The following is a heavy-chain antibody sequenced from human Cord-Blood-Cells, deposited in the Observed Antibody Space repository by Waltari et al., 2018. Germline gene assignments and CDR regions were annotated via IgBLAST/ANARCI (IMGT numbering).Heavy chain of an antibody. Sequence: QVQLVESGGGVVQPGRSLRLSCAASGFTFSSYAMHWVRQAPGKGLVWVAVISYDGSNKYYADSVKGRFTISRDNSKNTLYLQMNSLRGEGTAVYYCARARIVGATYYFDYWGQGTLVTVSS. CDR2: ISYDGSNK. J-gene: IGHJ4*02. CDR1: GFTFSSYA. CDR3: ARARIVGATYYFDY. V-gene: IGHV3-30-3*01. D-gene: IGHD1-26*01.